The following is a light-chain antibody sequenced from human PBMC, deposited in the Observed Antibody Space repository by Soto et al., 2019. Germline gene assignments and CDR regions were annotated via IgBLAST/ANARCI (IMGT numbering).Light chain of an antibody. CDR1: QNIGSF. Sequence: DIQMTQSPSSLSASIGDRVTITCRASQNIGSFLNWYQQKPGEAPRLLVYSAFRIQSGVPSRFSGSGSETDFTLTISSLQAEDFATYYCQQVNSYPLTFGGGTKVDIK. V-gene: IGKV1-39*01. CDR3: QQVNSYPLT. J-gene: IGKJ4*01. CDR2: SAF.